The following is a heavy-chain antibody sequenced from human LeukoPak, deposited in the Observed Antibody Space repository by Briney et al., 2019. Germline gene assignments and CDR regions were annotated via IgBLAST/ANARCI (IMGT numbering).Heavy chain of an antibody. J-gene: IGHJ4*02. CDR3: VRGSGWYYY. D-gene: IGHD6-19*01. Sequence: SETLSLTCTVSGGSISSYYWSWIRQPPGKGLEWIGYIQYSGSTNYNPSLKSRVTISVDTSKNQFSLKLSSVIAADTAVYYCVRGSGWYYYWGQGTLVTVSS. CDR1: GGSISSYY. V-gene: IGHV4-59*01. CDR2: IQYSGST.